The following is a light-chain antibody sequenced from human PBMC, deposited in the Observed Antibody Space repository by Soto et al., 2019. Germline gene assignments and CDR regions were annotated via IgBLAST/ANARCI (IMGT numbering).Light chain of an antibody. J-gene: IGKJ5*01. V-gene: IGKV3-20*01. CDR1: QTIYSN. CDR2: RSS. Sequence: IGMPQSPSTLSVSPGERSTLSCRASQTIYSNVAWYQQRPGQPPRLLIYRSSSRATGIPARFSGSGSGTDFTLTISRLEPEDFAVYYCQQYGSSPTFGQGTRLEIK. CDR3: QQYGSSPT.